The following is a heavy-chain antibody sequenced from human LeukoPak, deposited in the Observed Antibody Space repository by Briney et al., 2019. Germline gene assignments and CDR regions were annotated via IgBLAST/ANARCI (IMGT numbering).Heavy chain of an antibody. CDR2: IYTSGST. V-gene: IGHV4-61*02. J-gene: IGHJ6*02. Sequence: ASETLSLTCTVSGGSISSGSYYGSWIRQPAGKGLEWIGRIYTSGSTNYNPSLKSRVTISVDTSKNQFSLKLSSVTAADTAVYYCAREGYNWNAGGENGMDVWGQGTTVTVSS. CDR1: GGSISSGSYY. CDR3: AREGYNWNAGGENGMDV. D-gene: IGHD1-20*01.